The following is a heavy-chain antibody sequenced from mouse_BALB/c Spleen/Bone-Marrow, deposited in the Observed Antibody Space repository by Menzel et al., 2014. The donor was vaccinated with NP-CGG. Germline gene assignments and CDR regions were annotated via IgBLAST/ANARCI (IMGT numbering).Heavy chain of an antibody. CDR1: GYTFTSYY. Sequence: QVQLKQSGPALVKPGASVRISCKASGYTFTSYYIHWVKQRPGQGLEWIGWIYPGNVNTKYNEKFKGKATLTADKSSSTAYMQLSSLTSEDSAVYFCARDYEYDAWFAYWGQGTLVTVSA. CDR3: ARDYEYDAWFAY. J-gene: IGHJ3*01. CDR2: IYPGNVNT. D-gene: IGHD2-4*01. V-gene: IGHV1S56*01.